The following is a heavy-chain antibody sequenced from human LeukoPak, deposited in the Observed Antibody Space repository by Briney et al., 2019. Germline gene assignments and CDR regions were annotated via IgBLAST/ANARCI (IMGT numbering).Heavy chain of an antibody. D-gene: IGHD6-19*01. CDR3: AKAPYSSGMSLDY. CDR1: GFTFSSYA. V-gene: IGHV3-23*01. J-gene: IGHJ4*02. CDR2: ISGSGGST. Sequence: GGSLRLSCAASGFTFSSYAMSWVRQAPGKGLEGVSAISGSGGSTYYADSVRGRYTISRDNSKNTLYLQMNSLRAEDTAVYYCAKAPYSSGMSLDYWGQGTLVTVSS.